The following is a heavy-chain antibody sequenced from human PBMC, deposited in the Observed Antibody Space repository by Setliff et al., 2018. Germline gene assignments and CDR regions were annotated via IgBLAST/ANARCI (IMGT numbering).Heavy chain of an antibody. D-gene: IGHD1-1*01. J-gene: IGHJ4*02. CDR3: ARDSQLGVYYFDS. Sequence: SVKVSCKASAKTFTAYYVHWVRQAPGQGLEWMGMIIPIFGSPHYEQRFQDRVIITADVSTRTAYMDLSSLRSEDTAIYYCARDSQLGVYYFDSWGRGTLVTVSS. CDR1: AKTFTAYY. V-gene: IGHV1-69*13. CDR2: IIPIFGSP.